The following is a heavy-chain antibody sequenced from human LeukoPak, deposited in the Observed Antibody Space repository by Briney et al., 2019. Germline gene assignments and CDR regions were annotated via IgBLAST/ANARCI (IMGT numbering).Heavy chain of an antibody. J-gene: IGHJ4*02. D-gene: IGHD3-16*01. V-gene: IGHV3-33*08. Sequence: PGGSLRLSCTPFEFTFYKHGMHWVRQAPGKGLEWVAVIWYDGSNKYYADSVKGRFTISRDNSKNTLYLQMNSLRAEDTAVYYCARDGGSGFWNYFDYWGQGTLVTVSS. CDR3: ARDGGSGFWNYFDY. CDR2: IWYDGSNK. CDR1: EFTFYKHG.